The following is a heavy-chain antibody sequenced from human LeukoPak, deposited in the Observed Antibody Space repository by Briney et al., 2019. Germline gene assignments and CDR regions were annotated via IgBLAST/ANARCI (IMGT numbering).Heavy chain of an antibody. D-gene: IGHD5-24*01. Sequence: ASVKVSCKASGYTFTDYYINWVRQAPGQGLEWIGWINPRTGDTDSVQRFQGRVSMTRDPSLNTTFMDLSRLRSDDTAAYYCARAASHYNFRDNYYFLDVWGGGTTVTVSS. J-gene: IGHJ6*03. CDR1: GYTFTDYY. CDR3: ARAASHYNFRDNYYFLDV. V-gene: IGHV1-2*02. CDR2: INPRTGDT.